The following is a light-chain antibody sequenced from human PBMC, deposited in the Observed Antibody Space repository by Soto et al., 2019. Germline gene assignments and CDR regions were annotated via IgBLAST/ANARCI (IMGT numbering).Light chain of an antibody. CDR1: QSVSGY. CDR2: DAS. Sequence: EIVLTQSPATLSFSPGERATLSCRASQSVSGYLAWYQQKPGQTPRLLMYDASNRATGIRARFSGSGSGTDFTLTISSLETEDFAVYYCQQRSNWPSTFGGGTKVEIK. J-gene: IGKJ4*01. CDR3: QQRSNWPST. V-gene: IGKV3-11*01.